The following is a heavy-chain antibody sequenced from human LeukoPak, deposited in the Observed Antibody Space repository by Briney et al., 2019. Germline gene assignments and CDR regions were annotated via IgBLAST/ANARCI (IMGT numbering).Heavy chain of an antibody. CDR1: GFTFSSYA. CDR3: ASLAGYRCSGSSCYSLDY. D-gene: IGHD2-15*01. J-gene: IGHJ4*02. CDR2: ISYDGSNK. V-gene: IGHV3-30*04. Sequence: GGSLRLSCAASGFTFSSYAMHWVRQAPGKGLEWVAVISYDGSNKYYADSVKGRFTISRDNSKNTLYLQMNSLRAEDTAVYYCASLAGYRCSGSSCYSLDYWGQGTLVTVSS.